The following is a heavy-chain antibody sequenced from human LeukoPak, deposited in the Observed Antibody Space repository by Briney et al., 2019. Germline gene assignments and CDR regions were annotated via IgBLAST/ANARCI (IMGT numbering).Heavy chain of an antibody. J-gene: IGHJ4*02. D-gene: IGHD3-22*01. CDR2: IYTSGST. V-gene: IGHV4-4*07. CDR3: ARDGTYYYDSSPDY. CDR1: GGSISSYY. Sequence: KASETLSLTCTVSGGSISSYYWSWIRQPAGKGLEWIGRIYTSGSTNYNPSLKSRVTMSVDTSKNQFSLKLSSVTAADTAVYYCARDGTYYYDSSPDYWGQGTLVTVSS.